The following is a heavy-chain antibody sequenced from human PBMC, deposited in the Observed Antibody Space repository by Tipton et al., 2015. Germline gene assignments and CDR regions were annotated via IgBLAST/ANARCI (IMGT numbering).Heavy chain of an antibody. CDR3: AREVWYYGSSGYDY. CDR1: GDSISSLNW. J-gene: IGHJ4*02. D-gene: IGHD3-22*01. V-gene: IGHV4-4*02. Sequence: TLSLTCSVSGDSISSLNWWTWVRQPPGKGLEWIGEIHHGGTTNYNPSLRSRVTMSVDTSKNQFSLQLNSVTAADTAVYYCAREVWYYGSSGYDYWGQGTLVTVSS. CDR2: IHHGGTT.